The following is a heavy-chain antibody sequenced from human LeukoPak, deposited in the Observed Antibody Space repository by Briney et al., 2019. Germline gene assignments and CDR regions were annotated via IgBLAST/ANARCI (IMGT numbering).Heavy chain of an antibody. D-gene: IGHD2-21*02. V-gene: IGHV3-48*03. CDR1: GFIHSRYE. J-gene: IGHJ6*02. CDR3: ARGGYCGGDCYYYYYYGMDV. CDR2: IRCSSHTI. Sequence: HPGGPLTLSCAACGFIHSRYEMLGPRRSREGGVVGGSYIRCSSHTIQYAHSVKRRLTISRDNSKNSLYLHKNSLRAEDTAVYYCARGGYCGGDCYYYYYYGMDVWGQGTTVTVSS.